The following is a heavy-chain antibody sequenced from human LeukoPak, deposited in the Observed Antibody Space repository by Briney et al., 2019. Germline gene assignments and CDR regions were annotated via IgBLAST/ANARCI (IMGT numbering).Heavy chain of an antibody. Sequence: SGPTLVNPTQTLTLTCTFSGFSLSTSGMCVSWIRQPPGKALEWLARIDWDDDKYYSTSLKTRLTISKDTSKNQVVLTMTNMDPVDTATYYCARIFVVGATPLYYFDYWGQGTLVTVSS. CDR3: ARIFVVGATPLYYFDY. CDR1: GFSLSTSGMC. V-gene: IGHV2-70*11. J-gene: IGHJ4*02. CDR2: IDWDDDK. D-gene: IGHD1-26*01.